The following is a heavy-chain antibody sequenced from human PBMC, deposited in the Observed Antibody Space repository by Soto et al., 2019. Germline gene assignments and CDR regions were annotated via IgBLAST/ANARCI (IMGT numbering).Heavy chain of an antibody. J-gene: IGHJ6*02. CDR3: ARSTGSHYYGMDV. D-gene: IGHD3-9*01. Sequence: EASVKVSCKASGYTFTGYYMHWVRQAPGQGLEWMGWINPNSGGTNYAQKFQGWVTMTRDTSISTAYMELSRLRSDDTAVYYCARSTGSHYYGMDVWGQGTTVTVSS. V-gene: IGHV1-2*04. CDR2: INPNSGGT. CDR1: GYTFTGYY.